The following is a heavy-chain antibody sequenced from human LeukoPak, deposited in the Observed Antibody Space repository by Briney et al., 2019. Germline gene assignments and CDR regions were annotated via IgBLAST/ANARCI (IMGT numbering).Heavy chain of an antibody. J-gene: IGHJ5*02. CDR1: GGSFSGYY. CDR2: INHSGST. V-gene: IGHV4-34*01. D-gene: IGHD6-13*01. CDR3: ARDRVAAAGRWWFDP. Sequence: SETLSLTCAVYGGSFSGYYWSWIRQPPGKGLEWIGEINHSGSTNYNPSLKSRVTISVDTSKNQFSLKLSSVTAADTAVYYCARDRVAAAGRWWFDPWGQGTLVTVSS.